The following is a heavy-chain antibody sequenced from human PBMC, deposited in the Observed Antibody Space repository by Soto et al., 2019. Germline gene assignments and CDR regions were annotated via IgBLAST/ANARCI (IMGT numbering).Heavy chain of an antibody. Sequence: QIQLVQSGAEVKKPGASVKVSCKASGYNFFDYGVSWVRQAPGQGLEWMGWVSPKSGNTDYARKVQGRVTMTTDISTSTAYMELRGLISDDTGVYYCARGRTVSSIGPRLVWGQGTLVSDSS. V-gene: IGHV1-18*01. CDR1: GYNFFDYG. CDR2: VSPKSGNT. CDR3: ARGRTVSSIGPRLV. D-gene: IGHD1-1*01. J-gene: IGHJ1*01.